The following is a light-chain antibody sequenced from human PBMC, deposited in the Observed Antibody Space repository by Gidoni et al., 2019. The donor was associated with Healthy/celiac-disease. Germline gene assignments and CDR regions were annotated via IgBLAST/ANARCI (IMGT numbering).Light chain of an antibody. CDR1: QSVLYRSNNKNY. CDR3: QQYYSTPLT. Sequence: EIVMTQSPDSLAVSLGEWATINCKSSQSVLYRSNNKNYLAWYQQKPGQPPKVLIYWASIRDSGVPARFRGSGSGTDFTLSISRPHADVVAVYYCQQYYSTPLTFGQGTKVEIK. J-gene: IGKJ1*01. CDR2: WAS. V-gene: IGKV4-1*01.